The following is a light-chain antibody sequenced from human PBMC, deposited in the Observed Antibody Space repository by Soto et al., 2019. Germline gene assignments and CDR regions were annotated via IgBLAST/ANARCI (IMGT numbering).Light chain of an antibody. Sequence: EIVLTQSPATLSLSPGERATLSCRASQSVSSYLAWYQQKPVQAPRLLIYDASNRATGIPARFSGSGSVTDFTLTISSLEPEDFAVYYCQQRSNWYTFGQGTKLEIK. CDR1: QSVSSY. J-gene: IGKJ2*01. CDR2: DAS. V-gene: IGKV3-11*01. CDR3: QQRSNWYT.